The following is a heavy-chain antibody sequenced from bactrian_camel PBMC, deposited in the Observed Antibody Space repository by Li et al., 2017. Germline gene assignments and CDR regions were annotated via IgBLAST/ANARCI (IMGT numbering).Heavy chain of an antibody. J-gene: IGHJ4*01. CDR3: AADLRFRRWMVYGLLSGTS. D-gene: IGHD1*01. V-gene: IGHV3S40*01. Sequence: VQLVESGGGLVQPGGSLRLSCAASGFTFSSYGMSWVRQAPGKGLEWVAVIYTNGGYTCYADSVKGRFTVSRDNPTSTLTLQMDSLTPEDAATYYCAADLRFRRWMVYGLLSGTSGARGPRSPSP. CDR1: GFTFSSYG. CDR2: IYTNGGYT.